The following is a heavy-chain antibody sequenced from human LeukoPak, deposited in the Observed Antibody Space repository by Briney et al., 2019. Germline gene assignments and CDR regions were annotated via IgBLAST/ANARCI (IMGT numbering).Heavy chain of an antibody. Sequence: SETLSLTCAVYGGSFSGYYWSWTRQPPGKGLEWIGEINHSGSTNYNPSLKSRVTISVDTSKNQFSLKLTSVTAADTAVYYCARAPPVTAAKGSFDYWGQGTLVTVSS. CDR3: ARAPPVTAAKGSFDY. J-gene: IGHJ4*02. V-gene: IGHV4-34*01. CDR1: GGSFSGYY. CDR2: INHSGST. D-gene: IGHD2-2*01.